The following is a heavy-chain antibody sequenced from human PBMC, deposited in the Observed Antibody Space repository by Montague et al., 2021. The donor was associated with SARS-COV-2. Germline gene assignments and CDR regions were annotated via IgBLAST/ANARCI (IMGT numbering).Heavy chain of an antibody. D-gene: IGHD2-2*02. Sequence: SETLSLTCTVYGVVERRCRSEEHTSEPQSLAYLVGRIILGRNTNYNPSLKSRVTISVDTSKNQFSLKLSSVTAADTAVYYCASLTLGYCSSTSCYSDWFDTWVKGTRVTGSS. V-gene: IGHV4-34*12. J-gene: IGHJ5*02. CDR3: ASLTLGYCSSTSCYSDWFDT. CDR2: IILGRNT. CDR1: GVVERRCR.